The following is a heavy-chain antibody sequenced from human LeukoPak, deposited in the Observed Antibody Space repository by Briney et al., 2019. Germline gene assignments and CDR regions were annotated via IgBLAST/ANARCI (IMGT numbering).Heavy chain of an antibody. D-gene: IGHD4-17*01. CDR2: ISWNSGSI. Sequence: GGSLRLSCAASGFTFDDYAMHWVRQAPGKGLEWVSGISWNSGSIGYADSVKGRFAISRDNAKNSLYLQMNSLRAEDTALYYCAKDSTVTLSGDFDYWGQGTLVTVSS. CDR3: AKDSTVTLSGDFDY. V-gene: IGHV3-9*01. J-gene: IGHJ4*02. CDR1: GFTFDDYA.